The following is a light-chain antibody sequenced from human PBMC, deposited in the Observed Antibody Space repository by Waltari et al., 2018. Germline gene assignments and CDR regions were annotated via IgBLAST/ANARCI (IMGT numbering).Light chain of an antibody. CDR3: QQSYTSPRT. CDR2: AAS. J-gene: IGKJ1*01. V-gene: IGKV1-39*01. Sequence: DAQMTQSPSSLIASVGDTVTITCRAGRDIRTYLNWIQQKPGKAPKTLVFAASSLQGGVPSRFSAFGFGTEFTLTITSLRPDDSATYYCQQSYTSPRTFGQGT. CDR1: RDIRTY.